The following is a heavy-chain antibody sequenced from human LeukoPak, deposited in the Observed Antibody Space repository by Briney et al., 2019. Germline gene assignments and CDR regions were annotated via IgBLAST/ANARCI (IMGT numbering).Heavy chain of an antibody. V-gene: IGHV1-18*01. CDR1: GYTFTNFG. CDR2: ITPYNGNT. CDR3: ARDPLDVAAAYHFDY. D-gene: IGHD6-13*01. Sequence: ASVKVSCKASGYTFTNFGISWVRQAPGQGLEWMGWITPYNGNTNYAQTLQGRVTMTTDTSTSTAYMELGRLRSDDTAVYYCARDPLDVAAAYHFDYWGQGTLVTVSS. J-gene: IGHJ4*02.